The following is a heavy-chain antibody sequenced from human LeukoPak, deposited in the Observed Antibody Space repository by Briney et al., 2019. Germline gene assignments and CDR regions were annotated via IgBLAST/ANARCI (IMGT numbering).Heavy chain of an antibody. J-gene: IGHJ4*02. Sequence: SETLSLTCTVSGGSISSYYWSWIRQPPRKGLEWIGYIYYNGSTNYNPSLKSRVTISVDTSKNQFSLKLSSVAAADTAAYYCARGGDYGDYVGRFDYWGQGTLVTVSS. D-gene: IGHD4-17*01. V-gene: IGHV4-59*01. CDR2: IYYNGST. CDR1: GGSISSYY. CDR3: ARGGDYGDYVGRFDY.